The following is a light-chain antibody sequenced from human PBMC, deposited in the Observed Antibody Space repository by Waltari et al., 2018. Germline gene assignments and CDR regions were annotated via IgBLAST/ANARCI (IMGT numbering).Light chain of an antibody. CDR3: QQYGSSPLT. V-gene: IGKV3-20*01. J-gene: IGKJ4*01. CDR1: QSVSSSY. Sequence: DIVLTQSPGTLSLSPGERPTLSCSASQSVSSSYLAWYQQKPGQAPRLLIYGASSRATGIPDRFSGSGSVTDFTLTISRLEPEDFAVYYCQQYGSSPLTFGGGTKVEIK. CDR2: GAS.